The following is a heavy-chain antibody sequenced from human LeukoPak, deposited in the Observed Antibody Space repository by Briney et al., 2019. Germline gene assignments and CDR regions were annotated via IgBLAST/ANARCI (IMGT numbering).Heavy chain of an antibody. J-gene: IGHJ4*02. Sequence: TSETLPLTCTVSGDSISGSSYYWGWIRQPPGKGLEWIGNIYYGGSTYYNPSLKSRVSISVDTSNNQFSLKVSSVTAADTAVYYCASADGYKIDYWGQGTLVTVSS. CDR3: ASADGYKIDY. CDR2: IYYGGST. V-gene: IGHV4-39*01. D-gene: IGHD5-24*01. CDR1: GDSISGSSYY.